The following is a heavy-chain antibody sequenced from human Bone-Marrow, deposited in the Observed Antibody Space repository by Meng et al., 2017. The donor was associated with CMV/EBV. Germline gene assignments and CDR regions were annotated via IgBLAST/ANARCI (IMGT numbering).Heavy chain of an antibody. Sequence: SLRLSCAASGVTFSSYGMHWVRQAPGKGLEWVAVISYDGSNKYYADSVKGRFTISRDNSKNTLYLQMNSLRAEDTAVYYCAKDTAMEIWGQGTLVTVSS. V-gene: IGHV3-30*18. CDR1: GVTFSSYG. CDR3: AKDTAMEI. CDR2: ISYDGSNK. D-gene: IGHD5-18*01. J-gene: IGHJ4*02.